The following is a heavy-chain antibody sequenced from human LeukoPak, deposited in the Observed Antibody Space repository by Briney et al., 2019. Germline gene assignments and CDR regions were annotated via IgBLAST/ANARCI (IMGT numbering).Heavy chain of an antibody. CDR1: GFTFSGYA. V-gene: IGHV3-30*18. J-gene: IGHJ4*02. CDR2: ISYDGSNK. CDR3: AKSGYCSGDNCYYYFDY. Sequence: GGSQRLSCAASGFTFSGYAMHWVRQAPGKGLEWVAAISYDGSNKFYADSVKGRFTISRDNSKNTLDLQMNSLRVEDTAVYYCAKSGYCSGDNCYYYFDYWGQGTLVTVSS. D-gene: IGHD2-15*01.